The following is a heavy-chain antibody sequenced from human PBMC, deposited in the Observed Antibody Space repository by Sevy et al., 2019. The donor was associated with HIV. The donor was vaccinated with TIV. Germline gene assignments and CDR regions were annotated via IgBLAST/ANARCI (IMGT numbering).Heavy chain of an antibody. D-gene: IGHD3-22*01. Sequence: ASVKVSCKVSGYRLTGLSMHWVRQAPGKGLEWMASFDPEDGETFYAQKFQGRLTLTEETSTDTAYMGLSSLRAEDTAVYYCATTKDYYEDSGDPFDYWGQGTLVTV. CDR2: FDPEDGET. CDR3: ATTKDYYEDSGDPFDY. J-gene: IGHJ4*02. CDR1: GYRLTGLS. V-gene: IGHV1-24*01.